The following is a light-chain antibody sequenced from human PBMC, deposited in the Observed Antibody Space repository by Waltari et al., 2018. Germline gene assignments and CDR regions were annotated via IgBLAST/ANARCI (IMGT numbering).Light chain of an antibody. Sequence: EIVLTQSPGTLSLSPGERATLSCRASPSVGRTLAWYQQKRGQAPRLIIYGASTRATGIPDRFSGSGSGTDFSLTISRLEPEDFAVYYCQHYVRLPATFGQGTKVEIK. CDR1: PSVGRT. V-gene: IGKV3-20*01. J-gene: IGKJ1*01. CDR3: QHYVRLPAT. CDR2: GAS.